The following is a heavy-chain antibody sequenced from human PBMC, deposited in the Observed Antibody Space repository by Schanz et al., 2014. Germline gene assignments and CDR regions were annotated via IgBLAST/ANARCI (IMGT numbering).Heavy chain of an antibody. CDR2: IEFSGGTT. Sequence: EAQLLESGGGLVQPGGSLRLSCAASGFNFKAYAMSWVRQAPGKGLEWVSGIEFSGGTTYYADSVKGRFTISRDNSKNTLYLQMNSLRAEDTAVYYCAKDQGSYGSGSYSYFDYWVQGTLATVSS. J-gene: IGHJ4*02. V-gene: IGHV3-23*01. CDR3: AKDQGSYGSGSYSYFDY. D-gene: IGHD3-10*01. CDR1: GFNFKAYA.